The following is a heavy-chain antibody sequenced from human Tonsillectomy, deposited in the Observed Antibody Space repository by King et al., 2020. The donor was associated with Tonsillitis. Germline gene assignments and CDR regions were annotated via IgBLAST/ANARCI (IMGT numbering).Heavy chain of an antibody. Sequence: QLVQSGAEVRKPGASVKVSCKASGYTFITYAMHWVRQAPGQRLEWMGWINAGNGNTKYSQKFQGRVTITRDTSASTAYMELSSLRSEDTAVYYCARDRYCSGGSCSLSFDPWGQGTLVTVSS. CDR2: INAGNGNT. CDR1: GYTFITYA. CDR3: ARDRYCSGGSCSLSFDP. V-gene: IGHV1-3*01. D-gene: IGHD2-15*01. J-gene: IGHJ5*02.